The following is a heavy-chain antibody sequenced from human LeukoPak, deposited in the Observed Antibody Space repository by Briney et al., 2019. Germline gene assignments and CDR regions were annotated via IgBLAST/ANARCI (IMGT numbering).Heavy chain of an antibody. J-gene: IGHJ3*02. Sequence: PGGSLRLSCAASGFTFSSYSMNWVRQAPGKGLEWVSYISRSTMYYADSVKGRFTISRDNAKNSLYLQMNSLRAEDTAVYYCATKRKGDGHNYSGRGALDIWGQGTMVTVSS. D-gene: IGHD5-24*01. CDR2: ISRSTM. CDR3: ATKRKGDGHNYSGRGALDI. V-gene: IGHV3-48*01. CDR1: GFTFSSYS.